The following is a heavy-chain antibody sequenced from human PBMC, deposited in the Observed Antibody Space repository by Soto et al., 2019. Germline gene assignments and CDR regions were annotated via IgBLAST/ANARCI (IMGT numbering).Heavy chain of an antibody. CDR3: ARGQRFLEWLLSRSYGMDV. V-gene: IGHV1-2*04. CDR2: INPNSGGT. D-gene: IGHD3-3*01. J-gene: IGHJ6*02. Sequence: ASVKVSCKASGYTFTGYYMRWVRQAPGQGLEWMGWINPNSGGTNYAQKFQGWVTMTRDTSISTAYMELSRLRSDDTAVYYCARGQRFLEWLLSRSYGMDVWGQGTTVTVSS. CDR1: GYTFTGYY.